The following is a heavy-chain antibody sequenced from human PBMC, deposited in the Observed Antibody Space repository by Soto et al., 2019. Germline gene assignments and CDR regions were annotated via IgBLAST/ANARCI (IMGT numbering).Heavy chain of an antibody. J-gene: IGHJ6*02. CDR2: IYYSGST. CDR3: ARARWFGESYYYYGMDV. V-gene: IGHV4-30-4*01. Sequence: SETLSLTCTVSGGSISSGDYYWSWIRQPPGKGLEWIGYIYYSGSTYYNPSLKSRVTISVDTSKNQFSLKLSSVTAADTAVYYCARARWFGESYYYYGMDVWGQGTTVTVSS. D-gene: IGHD3-10*01. CDR1: GGSISSGDYY.